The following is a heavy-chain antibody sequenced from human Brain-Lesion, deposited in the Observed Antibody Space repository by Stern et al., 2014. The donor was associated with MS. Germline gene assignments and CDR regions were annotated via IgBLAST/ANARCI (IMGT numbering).Heavy chain of an antibody. CDR1: GGSISSSNW. CDR2: SDHSGST. J-gene: IGHJ4*02. CDR3: ARFPASRPHVFDS. V-gene: IGHV4-4*02. D-gene: IGHD6-13*01. Sequence: VHLVESGPGLVKPSGTLSLTCAVSGGSISSSNWWSWVRQSPGKGLEWIGESDHSGSTIYNPSLKSRVTVSVAKSKNRFSLTRGSVTAADTAVYFCARFPASRPHVFDSWGQGTLVTVSS.